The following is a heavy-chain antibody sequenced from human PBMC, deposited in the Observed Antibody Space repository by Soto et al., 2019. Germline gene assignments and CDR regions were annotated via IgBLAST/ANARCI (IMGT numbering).Heavy chain of an antibody. CDR1: AFTFSGYS. D-gene: IGHD5-12*01. Sequence: ASLPLSCAASAFTFSGYSMNWVRQAQGKGLEWVSSISSSSSYIYYADSVKGRFTISRDNAKNSLYLQMNSLRAEDTAVYYCARTISGSGYDAFDIWGRGTMVTVSS. CDR3: ARTISGSGYDAFDI. J-gene: IGHJ3*02. V-gene: IGHV3-21*01. CDR2: ISSSSSYI.